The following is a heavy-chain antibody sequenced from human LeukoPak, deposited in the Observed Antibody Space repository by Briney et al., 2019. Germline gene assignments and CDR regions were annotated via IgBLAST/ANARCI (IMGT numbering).Heavy chain of an antibody. CDR1: GGSISSSSYY. Sequence: PSETLSLTCTVSGGSISSSSYYWGWIRQPPGKGLEWIGSIYYSGSTYYNPSLKSRVTISVDTSKNQFSLKLSSVTAADTAVYYCARDRYQLQGIYYYYYMDVWGKGTTVTVSS. J-gene: IGHJ6*03. D-gene: IGHD2-2*01. CDR3: ARDRYQLQGIYYYYYMDV. CDR2: IYYSGST. V-gene: IGHV4-39*07.